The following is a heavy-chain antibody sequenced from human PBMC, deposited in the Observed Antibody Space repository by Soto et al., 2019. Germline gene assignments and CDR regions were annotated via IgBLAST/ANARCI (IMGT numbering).Heavy chain of an antibody. Sequence: SETLSLTCTVSGGSIRDDTYYWGWIRQPPGKGLEWIGSIYYSGTSSYNPSLKSRVTMSVDTSKKQLSLRLSSVTAADTAVYYCARLHCDSPNCVPLDPWGQGTLVTVSS. J-gene: IGHJ5*02. CDR2: IYYSGTS. D-gene: IGHD2-2*01. CDR1: GGSIRDDTYY. V-gene: IGHV4-39*01. CDR3: ARLHCDSPNCVPLDP.